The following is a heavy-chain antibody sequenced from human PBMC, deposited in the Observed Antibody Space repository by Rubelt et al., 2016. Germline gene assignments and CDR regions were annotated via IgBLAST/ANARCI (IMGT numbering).Heavy chain of an antibody. CDR2: IYYSGST. V-gene: IGHV4-34*02. CDR3: ARLLRSYWYFDL. CDR1: GGSFKAYR. J-gene: IGHJ2*01. Sequence: QVQLQQWGAGLLKPSETLSLTCAVEGGSFKAYRWTWIRQTPGKGLEWIGSIYYSGSTYYNPSLKSRVTISVDTSKNQFSLKCSAVTAEDTAVHYCARLLRSYWYFDLWGRGTLVTVSS.